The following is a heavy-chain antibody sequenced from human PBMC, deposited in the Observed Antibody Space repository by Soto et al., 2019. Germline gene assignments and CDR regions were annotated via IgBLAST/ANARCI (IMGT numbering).Heavy chain of an antibody. CDR3: ARNPPDQQLGPAEDYYYGMDV. V-gene: IGHV1-18*01. CDR2: ISAYNGNT. Sequence: GASVKVSCKASGYTFTSYGISWVRQAPGQGLEWMGWISAYNGNTNYAQKLQGRVTMTTDTSTSTAYMELRSLRSDDTAVYYCARNPPDQQLGPAEDYYYGMDVWGQGTTVTVSS. J-gene: IGHJ6*02. CDR1: GYTFTSYG. D-gene: IGHD6-13*01.